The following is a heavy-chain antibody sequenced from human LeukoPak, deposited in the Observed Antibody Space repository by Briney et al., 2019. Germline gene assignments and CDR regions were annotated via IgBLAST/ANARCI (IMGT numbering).Heavy chain of an antibody. CDR1: GFTFSSYS. J-gene: IGHJ4*02. V-gene: IGHV3-21*01. D-gene: IGHD4-17*01. Sequence: MAGGSLRLSCAASGFTFSSYSMNWVRQAPGKGLEWVSSISSSSSYIYYADSVKGRFTISRDNAKNSLYLQMNSLRAEDTAVYYCARVATGDYGFDYWGQGTLVTVSS. CDR2: ISSSSSYI. CDR3: ARVATGDYGFDY.